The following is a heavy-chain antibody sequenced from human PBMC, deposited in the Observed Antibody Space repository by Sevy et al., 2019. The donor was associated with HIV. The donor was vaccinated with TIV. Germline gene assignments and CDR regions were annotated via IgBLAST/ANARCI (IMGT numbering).Heavy chain of an antibody. V-gene: IGHV1-2*02. CDR1: GYTFTGYY. CDR2: INPNSGGT. Sequence: ASVKVSCKASGYTFTGYYMHWVRQAPGQGLEWMGWINPNSGGTNYAQKFQGRVTMTRDTSISTAYMELSRLRSDDTAVYYCAREYYDFWSGYLLVPDPLDYWGQGTLVTVPS. J-gene: IGHJ4*02. D-gene: IGHD3-3*01. CDR3: AREYYDFWSGYLLVPDPLDY.